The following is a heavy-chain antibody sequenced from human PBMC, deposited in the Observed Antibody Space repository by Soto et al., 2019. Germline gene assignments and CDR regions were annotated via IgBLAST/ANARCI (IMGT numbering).Heavy chain of an antibody. Sequence: QVQLVESGGGVVQPGRSLRLSCAASGFTFSSSGMHWVRQAPGMGPDWVAVIWYDGSLKYYADSVKGRFTISRDNSKNTVYLQMNSLRAEDTALYYCATGGEYSYGHYYFDNWGQGTPVTVSS. D-gene: IGHD5-18*01. CDR1: GFTFSSSG. V-gene: IGHV3-33*01. CDR2: IWYDGSLK. J-gene: IGHJ4*02. CDR3: ATGGEYSYGHYYFDN.